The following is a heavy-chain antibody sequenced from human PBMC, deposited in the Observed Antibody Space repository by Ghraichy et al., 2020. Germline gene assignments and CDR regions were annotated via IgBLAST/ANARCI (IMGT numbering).Heavy chain of an antibody. D-gene: IGHD3-10*01. CDR2: IKQDGSEK. CDR3: AREGIGELFEVGGVAQDGGYYYYMDV. CDR1: GFTFSSYW. V-gene: IGHV3-7*03. J-gene: IGHJ6*03. Sequence: GGSLRLSCAASGFTFSSYWMSWVRQAPGKGLEWVANIKQDGSEKYYVDSVKGRFTISRDNAKNSLYLQMNSLRAEDTAVYYCAREGIGELFEVGGVAQDGGYYYYMDVWGKGTTVTVSS.